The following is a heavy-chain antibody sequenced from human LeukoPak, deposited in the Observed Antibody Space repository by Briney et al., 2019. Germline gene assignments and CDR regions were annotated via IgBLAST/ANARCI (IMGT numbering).Heavy chain of an antibody. D-gene: IGHD3-10*01. CDR2: IYHSGST. J-gene: IGHJ6*03. CDR1: GYSISSGYY. CDR3: ARDTMGFGDYYYYMDV. Sequence: SETLSLTCTVSGYSISSGYYWGWIRQPPGKGLEWIGSIYHSGSTYYNPSLKSRVTISVDTPKNQFSLKLSSVTAADTAVYYCARDTMGFGDYYYYMDVWGKGTTVTVSS. V-gene: IGHV4-38-2*02.